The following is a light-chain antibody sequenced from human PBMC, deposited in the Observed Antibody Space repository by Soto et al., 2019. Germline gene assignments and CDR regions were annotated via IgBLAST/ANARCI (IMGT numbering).Light chain of an antibody. CDR3: LLSYSCAGV. CDR1: TGTVASGHY. CDR2: DTT. Sequence: QAVVTQEPSLTVSPGGTVTLTCGSSTGTVASGHYPYWFQQKPGQAPKTLIYDTTNRYSWTPARFSGSLLGGKAALTPSDAQPEDEAEYYCLLSYSCAGVFGGGTKLTVL. V-gene: IGLV7-46*01. J-gene: IGLJ3*02.